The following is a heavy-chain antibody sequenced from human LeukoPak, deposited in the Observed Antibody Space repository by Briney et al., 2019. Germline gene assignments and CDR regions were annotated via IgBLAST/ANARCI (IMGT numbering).Heavy chain of an antibody. J-gene: IGHJ4*02. Sequence: GGSLRLSCGGSGFTFSSYAMSWVRQAPGKGLEWVSAISGSGTDTFYANSVKGRFTISRDKPKNTLYLQMNSLRAEDTAVYYCAKGGGSSCYSPSDYWGQGTLVTVSS. V-gene: IGHV3-23*01. D-gene: IGHD2-15*01. CDR1: GFTFSSYA. CDR2: ISGSGTDT. CDR3: AKGGGSSCYSPSDY.